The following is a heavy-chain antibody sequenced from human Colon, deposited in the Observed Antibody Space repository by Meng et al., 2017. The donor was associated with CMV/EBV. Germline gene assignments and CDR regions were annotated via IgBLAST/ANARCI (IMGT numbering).Heavy chain of an antibody. CDR2: ISFDASNK. Sequence: GESLKISCAASGFTFSTYDIHWVRQAPGKGLEWVAVISFDASNKRYADSVKGRFAISRDNSKDTLYLEMNSLRTEDTAVYYCARDAVVGPTSRSGIGYFDQWGQGTLVTVSS. CDR1: GFTFSTYD. J-gene: IGHJ4*02. V-gene: IGHV3-30*06. CDR3: ARDAVVGPTSRSGIGYFDQ. D-gene: IGHD1-26*01.